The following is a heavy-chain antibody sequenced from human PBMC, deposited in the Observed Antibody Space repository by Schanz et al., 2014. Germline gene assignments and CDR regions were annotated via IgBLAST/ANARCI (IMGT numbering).Heavy chain of an antibody. D-gene: IGHD3-10*01. Sequence: VQLVESGGGLVQPGGSLRLSCTASGFTFSDYWMSWVRQAPGKGLEWVSYVSRSTPDIYYADSVKGRFTISRDNSKNSLYLQMNSLRAEDTAVYYCARIGGSVFDYWAQGTLVTVSS. CDR2: VSRSTPDI. CDR1: GFTFSDYW. CDR3: ARIGGSVFDY. V-gene: IGHV3-11*01. J-gene: IGHJ4*02.